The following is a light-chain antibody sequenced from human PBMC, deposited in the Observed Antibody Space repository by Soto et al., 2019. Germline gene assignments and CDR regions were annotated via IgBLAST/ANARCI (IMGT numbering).Light chain of an antibody. CDR2: KAS. CDR3: QHYNSYSEA. CDR1: QSISTY. Sequence: DIQMTQSPSTLSASVGDRVTITCRASQSISTYLAWYRHKPGEAPKLLIYKASTLKSGVPSRFSGSGSGTELTLTISSLQPDDFATYYCQHYNSYSEAFGQGTKVDNK. J-gene: IGKJ1*01. V-gene: IGKV1-5*03.